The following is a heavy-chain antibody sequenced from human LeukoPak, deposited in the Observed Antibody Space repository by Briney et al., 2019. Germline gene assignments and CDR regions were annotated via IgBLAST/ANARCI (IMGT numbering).Heavy chain of an antibody. Sequence: PGGSLRLSCAASGFTLSYYAMSWVRQAPGKGPEWVAFISYDGSNKYFADSVKGRFTISRDNSKNTLYLQMTSLRAEDTAMYHCARNSFGGDYWGQGTLVTVSS. CDR2: ISYDGSNK. D-gene: IGHD3-16*01. CDR1: GFTLSYYA. CDR3: ARNSFGGDY. J-gene: IGHJ4*02. V-gene: IGHV3-30*04.